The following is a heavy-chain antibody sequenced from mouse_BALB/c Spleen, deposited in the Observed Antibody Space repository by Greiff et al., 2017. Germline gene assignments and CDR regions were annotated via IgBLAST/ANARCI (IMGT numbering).Heavy chain of an antibody. J-gene: IGHJ2*01. Sequence: VKLMESGAELVRPGTSVKISCKASGYTFTNYWLGWVKQRPGHGLEWIGDIYPGGGYTNYNEKFKGKATLTADTSSSTAYMQLSSLTSEDSAVYFCARDSYYFDYWGQGTTLTVSS. CDR1: GYTFTNYW. V-gene: IGHV1-63*02. CDR2: IYPGGGYT. CDR3: ARDSYYFDY.